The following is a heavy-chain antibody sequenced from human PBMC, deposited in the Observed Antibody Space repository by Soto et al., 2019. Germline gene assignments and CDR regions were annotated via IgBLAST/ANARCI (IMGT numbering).Heavy chain of an antibody. CDR1: GFTFSSYS. D-gene: IGHD3-16*01. V-gene: IGHV3-21*01. Sequence: GGSLRLSCSASGFTFSSYSMNWVRQAPGKGLEWVSSISSSSSYIYYADSVKGRFTISRDNAKNSLYLQMNSLRAEDTAVYYCARDYPYCWKDWRWTGGEDYYYYYGMDVLGKGTKSTVAS. J-gene: IGHJ6*04. CDR2: ISSSSSYI. CDR3: ARDYPYCWKDWRWTGGEDYYYYYGMDV.